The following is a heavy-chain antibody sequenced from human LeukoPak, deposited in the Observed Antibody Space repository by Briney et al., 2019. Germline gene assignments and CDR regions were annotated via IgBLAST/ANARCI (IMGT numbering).Heavy chain of an antibody. CDR2: ISDSGDKT. D-gene: IGHD2-2*01. Sequence: PPGGSLRLSCAASGFTFSNYAMSWVRQAPGKGLECVSAISDSGDKTDYADSVRGRFTIYRDNSKDTLYLQMNSLGAADTAVYYCAKDGGGYCNISSCWGQGTLVTVSS. V-gene: IGHV3-23*01. CDR1: GFTFSNYA. CDR3: AKDGGGYCNISSC. J-gene: IGHJ4*02.